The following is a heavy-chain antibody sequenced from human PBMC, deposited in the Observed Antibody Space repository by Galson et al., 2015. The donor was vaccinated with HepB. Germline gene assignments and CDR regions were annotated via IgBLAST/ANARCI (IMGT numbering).Heavy chain of an antibody. V-gene: IGHV3-21*01. D-gene: IGHD2-15*01. CDR3: ARDSYSERSFYSGTDV. CDR1: GFSFSSYS. Sequence: SLRLSCAASGFSFSSYSMHWVRQAPGKGLEWVSSIRSSSSNIYYADSVKGRFTISRDNANNSLYLQMNSLRAEDTAVYYCARDSYSERSFYSGTDVSGQGTTGTASS. CDR2: IRSSSSNI. J-gene: IGHJ6*02.